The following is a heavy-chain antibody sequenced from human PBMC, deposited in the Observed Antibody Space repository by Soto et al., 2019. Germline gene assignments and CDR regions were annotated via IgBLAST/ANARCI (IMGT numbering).Heavy chain of an antibody. CDR2: INHSGST. CDR1: GGSFSGYY. CDR3: ARGSGPTTIYYGMDA. Sequence: PSETLSLTCAVYGGSFSGYYWSWIRQPPGKGLEWIGEINHSGSTNYNPSLKSRVTISVDTSKNQFSLKLSSVTAADTAVYYCARGSGPTTIYYGMDAWGQGTTVTVSS. V-gene: IGHV4-34*01. J-gene: IGHJ6*02. D-gene: IGHD1-7*01.